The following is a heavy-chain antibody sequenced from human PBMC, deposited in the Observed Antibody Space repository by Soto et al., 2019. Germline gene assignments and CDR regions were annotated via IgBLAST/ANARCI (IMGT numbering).Heavy chain of an antibody. V-gene: IGHV3-9*01. D-gene: IGHD6-19*01. CDR2: ISWNSGSI. J-gene: IGHJ4*02. CDR1: GFTFDDYA. CDR3: AKDPAPGLGIAVAGEYFDS. Sequence: PGGSLRLPCAASGFTFDDYAMHLVRQAPGKGLEWVSGISWNSGSIGYADSVRGRFTISRDNAKNSLYLQMNSLRAEDTALDYCAKDPAPGLGIAVAGEYFDSWGQGTLVTVSS.